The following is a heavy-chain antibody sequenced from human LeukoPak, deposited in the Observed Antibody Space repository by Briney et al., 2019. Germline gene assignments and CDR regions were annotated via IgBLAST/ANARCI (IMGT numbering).Heavy chain of an antibody. D-gene: IGHD3-16*01. Sequence: GGSLRLSCAASGFTFSNGGMNWVRQAPGTGLEGVGRIKSKTDGGTTDYAAHVKGRFTISRDDSKNTLYLQMNSLKPEDTAVYYCTTDGGPDYVETLWGQGTLVTVSS. CDR3: TTDGGPDYVETL. CDR1: GFTFSNGG. J-gene: IGHJ4*02. CDR2: IKSKTDGGTT. V-gene: IGHV3-15*01.